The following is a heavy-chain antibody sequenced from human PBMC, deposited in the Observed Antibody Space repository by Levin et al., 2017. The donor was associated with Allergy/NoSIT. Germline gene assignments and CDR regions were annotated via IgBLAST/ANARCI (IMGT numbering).Heavy chain of an antibody. CDR1: GYSFTNYW. CDR3: ARVETDAFEI. D-gene: IGHD4-23*01. J-gene: IGHJ3*02. V-gene: IGHV5-51*01. CDR2: IYPGDSDT. Sequence: LGEYLKISCKGSGYSFTNYWIGWVRQMPGKGLEWMGFIYPGDSDTRYSPSFQGQVTISADKSISTAYLQWSSLKASDIAMYYCARVETDAFEIWGQGTMVTVSS.